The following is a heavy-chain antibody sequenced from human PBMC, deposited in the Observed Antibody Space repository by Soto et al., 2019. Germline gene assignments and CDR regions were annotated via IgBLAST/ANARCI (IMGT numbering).Heavy chain of an antibody. Sequence: SETLSLTCTASNYSIGSAHYWGSLRQPPGKGTELFACIYHGRNPFYNPSLKSRIIISMDTSKNQMSLKLRSVTAADTAVYFCARAHIMVVAGNTFDFWGRGTLVTVSS. CDR1: NYSIGSAHY. CDR3: ARAHIMVVAGNTFDF. CDR2: IYHGRNP. D-gene: IGHD2-15*01. V-gene: IGHV4-38-2*02. J-gene: IGHJ4*01.